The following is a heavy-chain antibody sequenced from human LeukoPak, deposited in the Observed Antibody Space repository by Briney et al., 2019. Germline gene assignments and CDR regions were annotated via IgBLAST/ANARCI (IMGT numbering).Heavy chain of an antibody. Sequence: GGSLRLSCAASGFNFSIHWMTWVRQAPGKGLEWVSGIRGSGGSTFYADSVKGRFTVSRDNSKNTLYLQMNSLRAEDTAVYYCAKDSYNWNYGQFDYWGQGTLVTVSS. CDR1: GFNFSIHW. CDR3: AKDSYNWNYGQFDY. J-gene: IGHJ4*02. V-gene: IGHV3-23*01. CDR2: IRGSGGST. D-gene: IGHD1-7*01.